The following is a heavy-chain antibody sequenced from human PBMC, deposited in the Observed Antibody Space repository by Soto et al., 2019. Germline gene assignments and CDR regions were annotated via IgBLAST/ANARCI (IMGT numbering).Heavy chain of an antibody. CDR3: AKGKSTGDIDWFDP. D-gene: IGHD3-10*01. CDR2: LIGGHYGT. CDR1: GFTLQNYA. J-gene: IGHJ5*02. V-gene: IGHV3-23*01. Sequence: GRSLSLSCTASGFTLQNYAMAWVRQAPGKGLEWVSTLIGGHYGTAYSYSVKGRFTVSRDNSKNCLYLQMNSLGVEDTAMYFCAKGKSTGDIDWFDPWGQGSLVTVSS.